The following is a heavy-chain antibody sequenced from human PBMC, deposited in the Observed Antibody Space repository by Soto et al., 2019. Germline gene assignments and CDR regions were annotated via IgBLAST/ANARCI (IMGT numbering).Heavy chain of an antibody. CDR1: GGSIATTPYY. D-gene: IGHD6-13*01. CDR2: TSYSGTT. CDR3: ARGMTAAGAAY. Sequence: QLQLRGSGPGLVKPSETLSLTCTVSGGSIATTPYYWGWIRQPPGKGLEWIASTSYSGTTYYNPSLKSRVNIAVHTYKNQFSLNLTSVTAADTAMYYCARGMTAAGAAYWGQGALVTVSS. V-gene: IGHV4-39*01. J-gene: IGHJ4*02.